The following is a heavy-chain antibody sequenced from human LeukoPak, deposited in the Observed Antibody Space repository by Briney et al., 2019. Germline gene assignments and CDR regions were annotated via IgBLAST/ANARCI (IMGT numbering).Heavy chain of an antibody. D-gene: IGHD5-18*01. V-gene: IGHV1-2*02. CDR3: AGELGPKYSYGPGFDY. CDR2: VNPNSGGT. Sequence: ASVKVSCKASGYTFTGHYMHWVRQAPGQGLEWMGWVNPNSGGTNYAQKFQGRVTMTMDTSISTAYMELSRLRSDDTAVYYCAGELGPKYSYGPGFDYWGQGTLVIVSS. J-gene: IGHJ4*02. CDR1: GYTFTGHY.